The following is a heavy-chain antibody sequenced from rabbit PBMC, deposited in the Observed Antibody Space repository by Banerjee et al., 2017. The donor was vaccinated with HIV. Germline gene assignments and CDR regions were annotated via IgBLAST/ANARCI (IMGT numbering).Heavy chain of an antibody. CDR1: GFTISSSYY. J-gene: IGHJ4*01. V-gene: IGHV1S45*01. CDR2: IVAGSSGST. D-gene: IGHD4-1*01. CDR3: ARGYSGGGDGCGL. Sequence: QEQLVESGGGLVQPEGSLTLTCTASGFTISSSYYMCWVRQAPGKGLEWIGCIVAGSSGSTYYASWAKGRFTISKASSTTVTLQMTSLTAADTATYFCARGYSGGGDGCGLWGPDTLVTVS.